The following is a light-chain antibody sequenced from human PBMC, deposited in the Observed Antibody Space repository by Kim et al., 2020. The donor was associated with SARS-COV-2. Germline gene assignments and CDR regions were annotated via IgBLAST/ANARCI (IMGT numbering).Light chain of an antibody. V-gene: IGLV3-19*01. Sequence: SSELTQDPDVSVALGQTVRITCQGDSLRSYYATWYQQKPGQAPMLVIYGKNNRPSEIPDRFSGSSSGNTASLTLPGAQAEDEADYYCNSRDSNNNVIFGG. CDR2: GKN. J-gene: IGLJ2*01. CDR1: SLRSYY. CDR3: NSRDSNNNVI.